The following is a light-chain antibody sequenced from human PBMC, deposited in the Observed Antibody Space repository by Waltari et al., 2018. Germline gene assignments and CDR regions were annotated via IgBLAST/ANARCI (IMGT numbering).Light chain of an antibody. J-gene: IGKJ1*01. CDR1: QSVGKY. Sequence: IVLTQSPGPMSLSPGERATLSCRASQSVGKYLAWYQQKPGQAPRLLIYGASSRAAGIPDRFRGSGSGAYFSLTISRLEPEDFAVYYCQHHVRLPATFGQGTKVE. V-gene: IGKV3-20*01. CDR3: QHHVRLPAT. CDR2: GAS.